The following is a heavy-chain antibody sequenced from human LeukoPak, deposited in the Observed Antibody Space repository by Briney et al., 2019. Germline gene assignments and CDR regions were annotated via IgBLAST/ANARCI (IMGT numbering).Heavy chain of an antibody. Sequence: ASVKVSCKTSGYTFTNFDINWVRQATGQGLEWMGWMNPNSGNTGYAQKFQGRVTITRNTSISTAYMELSSLRSEDTAVYYCACSTSFNAFDIWGQGTMVTVSS. CDR2: MNPNSGNT. CDR1: GYTFTNFD. D-gene: IGHD2-2*01. CDR3: ACSTSFNAFDI. J-gene: IGHJ3*02. V-gene: IGHV1-8*03.